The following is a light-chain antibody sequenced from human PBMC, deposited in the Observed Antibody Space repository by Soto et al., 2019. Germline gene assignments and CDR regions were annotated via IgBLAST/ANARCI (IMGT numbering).Light chain of an antibody. CDR1: QSVSSN. Sequence: EIVMTQSPSTLSVSKGERATLSCRASQSVSSNLAWYQQKPGQAPRLLIYVASTRATGIPARFSGSGSGTEFTLTISSLQSEDFAVYYCQQFNKWPLTFGGGTKVDIK. CDR3: QQFNKWPLT. V-gene: IGKV3-15*01. J-gene: IGKJ4*01. CDR2: VAS.